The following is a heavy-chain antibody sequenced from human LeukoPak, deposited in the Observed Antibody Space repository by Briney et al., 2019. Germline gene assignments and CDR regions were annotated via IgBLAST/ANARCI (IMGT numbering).Heavy chain of an antibody. CDR1: GGSISSYY. CDR3: ARSGYDSSGYYYSEFDY. J-gene: IGHJ4*02. V-gene: IGHV4-59*08. CDR2: IYYSGST. Sequence: SETLSLTCTVSGGSISSYYWSWIRQPPGKGLEWIGYIYYSGSTNYNPSLKSRVTISVDTSKNQFSLKLSSVTAADTAVYYCARSGYDSSGYYYSEFDYWGQGTLVTVSS. D-gene: IGHD3-22*01.